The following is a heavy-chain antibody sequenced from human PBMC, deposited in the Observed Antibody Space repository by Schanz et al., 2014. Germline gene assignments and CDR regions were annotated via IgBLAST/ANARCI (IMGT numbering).Heavy chain of an antibody. Sequence: QVQLVQSGPEVKKPGSSVKVSCQAFGDTFSKYNIMWVRQVPGQGLEWMGMINPSGGSTTYAQKFQGRVTMTRDTSTSTVYMDLSSLRPEDTAVYYCARALRHGYCNVVGCQNGGWFDIWGQGTLVIVSS. D-gene: IGHD2-2*03. CDR2: INPSGGST. CDR1: GDTFSKYN. CDR3: ARALRHGYCNVVGCQNGGWFDI. J-gene: IGHJ4*02. V-gene: IGHV1-46*01.